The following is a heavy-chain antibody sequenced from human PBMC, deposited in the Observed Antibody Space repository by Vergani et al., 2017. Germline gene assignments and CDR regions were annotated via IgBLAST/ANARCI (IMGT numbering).Heavy chain of an antibody. CDR1: GFTFTNYW. CDR2: IKQDGSEK. CDR3: ASEGWKYVQH. J-gene: IGHJ1*01. D-gene: IGHD6-19*01. V-gene: IGHV3-7*01. Sequence: EVQLVESGGGLVQPGGSLRLSCAVSGFTFTNYWMSWVRQAPGKGLEWVANIKQDGSEKYYVDSVKGRFTISRDNAKNSLYLQMNSLRAEDTAVYYCASEGWKYVQHWGQGTLVTVSS.